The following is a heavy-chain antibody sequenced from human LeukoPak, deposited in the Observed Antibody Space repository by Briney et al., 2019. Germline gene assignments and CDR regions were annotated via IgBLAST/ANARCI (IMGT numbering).Heavy chain of an antibody. CDR2: IDPYSGGT. V-gene: IGHV1-2*02. D-gene: IGHD2-21*02. J-gene: IGHJ5*02. Sequence: ASVKVSCKASGGTFSSYAISWVRQAPGQGLEWLGWIDPYSGGTDYAQKFQGRVTMTRDKSITTTYMELSRLRSDDTAVHYCARAAYCGGGCYYWFDTWGQGTLVTVSS. CDR1: GGTFSSYA. CDR3: ARAAYCGGGCYYWFDT.